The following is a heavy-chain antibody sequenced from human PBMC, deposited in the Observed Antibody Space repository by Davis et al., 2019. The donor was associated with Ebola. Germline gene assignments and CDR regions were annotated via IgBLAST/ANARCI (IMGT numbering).Heavy chain of an antibody. CDR2: IKQDGSEK. J-gene: IGHJ5*02. Sequence: GESLKISCTASGFSFGDYAMSWVRQAPGKGLEWVANIKQDGSEKYYVDSVKGRFTISRDNAKNSLYLQMNSLRAEDTAVYYCARQVWNFDNWFDPWGQGTLVTVSS. CDR1: GFSFGDYA. CDR3: ARQVWNFDNWFDP. D-gene: IGHD1-7*01. V-gene: IGHV3-7*03.